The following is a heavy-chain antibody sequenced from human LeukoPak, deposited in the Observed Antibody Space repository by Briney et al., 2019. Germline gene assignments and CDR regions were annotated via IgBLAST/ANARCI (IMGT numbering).Heavy chain of an antibody. CDR2: IYYSGTT. CDR1: GGSISGYY. D-gene: IGHD2-2*01. Sequence: SETLSLTCTVSGGSISGYYWSWIRQPPGKGLEWIGYIYYSGTTKYNPSLTSRVTISVDTSKSQFSLKLNSVTAADTAVYYCARAGLPAADRQRYYMDVWGKGTTVTVSS. CDR3: ARAGLPAADRQRYYMDV. V-gene: IGHV4-59*08. J-gene: IGHJ6*03.